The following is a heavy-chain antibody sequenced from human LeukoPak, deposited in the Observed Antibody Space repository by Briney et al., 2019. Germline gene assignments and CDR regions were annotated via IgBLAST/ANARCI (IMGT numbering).Heavy chain of an antibody. CDR3: AVTYSNYNRVFDY. CDR2: IYSGGST. CDR1: GFTVSSNY. V-gene: IGHV3-53*01. Sequence: GGSLRLSCAASGFTVSSNYMSWVRQAPGKGLEWVSAIYSGGSTYYADSVKGRFTISRDNSKNTLYLQMNSLRAEDTAVYYCAVTYSNYNRVFDYWGQGTLVTVSS. J-gene: IGHJ4*02. D-gene: IGHD4-11*01.